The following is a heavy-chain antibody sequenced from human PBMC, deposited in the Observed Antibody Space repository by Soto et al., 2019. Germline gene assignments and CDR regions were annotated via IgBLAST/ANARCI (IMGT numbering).Heavy chain of an antibody. CDR2: ISSNGGST. V-gene: IGHV3-64D*06. Sequence: GGSLRLSCSASGFTFSSYAMDWVRQAPGKGLEYVSAISSNGGSTYYADSVKGRFTISRDNSKNTLYLQMSSLRAEDTAVCYCVKDLIPLEWLSATGFDPWGQGTLVTVSS. CDR3: VKDLIPLEWLSATGFDP. J-gene: IGHJ5*02. CDR1: GFTFSSYA. D-gene: IGHD3-3*01.